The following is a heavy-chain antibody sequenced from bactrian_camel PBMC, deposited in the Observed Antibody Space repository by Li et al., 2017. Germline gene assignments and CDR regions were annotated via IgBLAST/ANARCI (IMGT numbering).Heavy chain of an antibody. CDR3: AAGPAIPVYGDSWRKARYFDL. V-gene: IGHV3S53*01. J-gene: IGHJ6*01. Sequence: HVQLVESGGGSVQARGSLRLSCVASRYTGSMAWFRQAPGKEREAVAAIDSDGSTSYADSVKGRFTISQDNAKNTLYLQMNSLKSEDTAMYYCAAGPAIPVYGDSWRKARYFDLWGQGTQVTVS. D-gene: IGHD6*01. CDR2: IDSDGST. CDR1: RYTGS.